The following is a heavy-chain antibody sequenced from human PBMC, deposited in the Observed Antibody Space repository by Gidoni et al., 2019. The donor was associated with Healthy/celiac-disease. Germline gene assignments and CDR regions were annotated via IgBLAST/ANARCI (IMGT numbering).Heavy chain of an antibody. D-gene: IGHD6-13*01. Sequence: VQLVASGGGLPTPWWSLRPSLAAPASTFRNGWMSWVRQAPGKGLEWVGRIKSKTDGGTTDYAAPVKGRFTISRDDSKNTLYLQMNSRKTEDTAVYYCTTEQQLIEYYFDYWGQGTLVTVSS. V-gene: IGHV3-15*01. CDR3: TTEQQLIEYYFDY. CDR1: ASTFRNGW. J-gene: IGHJ4*02. CDR2: IKSKTDGGTT.